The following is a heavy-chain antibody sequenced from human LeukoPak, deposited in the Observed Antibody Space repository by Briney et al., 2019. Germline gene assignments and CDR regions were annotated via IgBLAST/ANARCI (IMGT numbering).Heavy chain of an antibody. J-gene: IGHJ1*01. V-gene: IGHV3-66*01. Sequence: PGGSLRLSCAASGFTVSSNYMSWVRQAPGKGLAWVSVIYSGGSTYYADSVKGRFTISRDNSKNTLYLQMNSLRAEDTAVYYCARGGMDYYDSSGYYAKTTTSAEYFQHWGQGTLVTVSS. CDR2: IYSGGST. CDR1: GFTVSSNY. D-gene: IGHD3-22*01. CDR3: ARGGMDYYDSSGYYAKTTTSAEYFQH.